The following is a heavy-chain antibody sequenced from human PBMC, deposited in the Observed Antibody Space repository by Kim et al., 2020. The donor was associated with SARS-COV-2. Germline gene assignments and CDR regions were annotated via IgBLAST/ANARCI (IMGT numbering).Heavy chain of an antibody. J-gene: IGHJ6*02. Sequence: SETLSLTCTVSGGSISSSSYYWGWIRQPPGKGLEWIGSIYYSGSTYYNPSLKSRVTISVDTSKNQFSLKLSSVTAADTAVYYCARLRSIAAAGPERSYYYYYGMDVWGQGTTVTVSS. D-gene: IGHD6-13*01. CDR1: GGSISSSSYY. V-gene: IGHV4-39*01. CDR3: ARLRSIAAAGPERSYYYYYGMDV. CDR2: IYYSGST.